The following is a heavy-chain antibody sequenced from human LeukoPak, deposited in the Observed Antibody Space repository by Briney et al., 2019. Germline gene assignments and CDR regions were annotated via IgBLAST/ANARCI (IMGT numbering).Heavy chain of an antibody. Sequence: SETLSLTCAVYGGSFSGYYWSWIRQPPGRGLEWIGRILTSGSTNYNPSLKSRVTISVDTSKKQLSLKLSSVTAADTAVYYCARPWRIAARRRGEAFDIWGQGTMVTVSS. J-gene: IGHJ3*02. D-gene: IGHD6-6*01. CDR2: ILTSGST. CDR3: ARPWRIAARRRGEAFDI. CDR1: GGSFSGYY. V-gene: IGHV4-34*12.